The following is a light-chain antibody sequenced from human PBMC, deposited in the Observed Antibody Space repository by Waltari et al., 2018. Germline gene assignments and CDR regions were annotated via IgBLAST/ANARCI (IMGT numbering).Light chain of an antibody. Sequence: DLLMTQSPPTLSASMGDRVTITCRASRDISTKLAWYQQKPGRAPKLLIYKASSLESGVPARFSGSGSGTEFTLTISTLQPDDFATYYCQEYVDDLWTFGQGTKVEIK. CDR3: QEYVDDLWT. CDR2: KAS. CDR1: RDISTK. J-gene: IGKJ1*01. V-gene: IGKV1-5*03.